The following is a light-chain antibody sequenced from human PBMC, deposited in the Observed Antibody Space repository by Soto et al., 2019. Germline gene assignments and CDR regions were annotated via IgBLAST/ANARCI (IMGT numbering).Light chain of an antibody. J-gene: IGLJ1*01. CDR1: SSNIGGNS. V-gene: IGLV1-51*01. CDR3: GSWDSSLSADV. Sequence: QSVLTQPPSVSAAPGQRVTISCSGSSSNIGGNSVSWYQQLPGTAPKLLIYDDDKRPSGIPDRFSGSKPGTSATLGITGLQTGDEADYYCGSWDSSLSADVFGTGKKVT. CDR2: DDD.